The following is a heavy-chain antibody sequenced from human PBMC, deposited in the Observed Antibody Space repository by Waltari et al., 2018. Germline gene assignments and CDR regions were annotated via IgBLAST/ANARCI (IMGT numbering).Heavy chain of an antibody. V-gene: IGHV1-2*02. CDR3: ARGNIAVTDPVEY. Sequence: QVQLVQSGAEVKKPGASVKVSCKASGDTFSGHYMHWVRQAPGQGLEWMGWINPNSGGTNYAQKFQGRVSMTRDTSISTAYMELSRLRSDDTALYFCARGNIAVTDPVEYWGQGTLVTVSS. CDR2: INPNSGGT. CDR1: GDTFSGHY. D-gene: IGHD6-19*01. J-gene: IGHJ4*02.